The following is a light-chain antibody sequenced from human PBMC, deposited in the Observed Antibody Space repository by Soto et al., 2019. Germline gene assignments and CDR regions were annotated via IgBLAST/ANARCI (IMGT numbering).Light chain of an antibody. V-gene: IGLV2-14*01. CDR2: EVS. J-gene: IGLJ1*01. CDR3: SSYTNINTRACV. Sequence: QSALTQPASVSGSPGQSIAISCTGTTSDVGGYNYVSWYQQHPGKVPKLLIHEVSNRPSGVSNRFSGSKSGNTASLTISGLQAEDEAEYYCSSYTNINTRACVFGTGTKVTVL. CDR1: TSDVGGYNY.